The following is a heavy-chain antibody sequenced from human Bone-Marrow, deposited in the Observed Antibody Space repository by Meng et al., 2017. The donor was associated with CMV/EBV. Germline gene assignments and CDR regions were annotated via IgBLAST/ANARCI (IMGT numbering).Heavy chain of an antibody. CDR1: GGTFSDFA. D-gene: IGHD3-10*01. CDR3: ARDYNFIGFDP. J-gene: IGHJ5*02. V-gene: IGHV1-69*05. Sequence: SVKVSCKPSGGTFSDFAIHWVRLAPGQGLEWMGQIILIFDTANYAQKFQGRLTITTDESTSTAYMELSSLRSDDTAVYYCARDYNFIGFDPWGQGTLVTVSS. CDR2: IILIFDTA.